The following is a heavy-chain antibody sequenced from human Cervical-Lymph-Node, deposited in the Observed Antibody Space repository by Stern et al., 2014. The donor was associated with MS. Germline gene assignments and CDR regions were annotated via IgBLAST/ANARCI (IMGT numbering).Heavy chain of an antibody. CDR2: IVASVNRT. J-gene: IGHJ4*02. CDR3: ALLATPTDY. D-gene: IGHD2-15*01. Sequence: EVQLVESGGALVQPGGSLRLSCVASGFTFTSYAINWVRQAPGKGLQWVSAIVASVNRTYYTDSVKGRFTISRDNSKNTVYLAMNSLSSEDTAIYFCALLATPTDYWGQGTLVTVSP. CDR1: GFTFTSYA. V-gene: IGHV3-23*04.